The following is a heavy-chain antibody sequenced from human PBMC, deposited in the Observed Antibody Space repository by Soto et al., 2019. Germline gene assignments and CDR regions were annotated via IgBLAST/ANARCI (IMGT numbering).Heavy chain of an antibody. J-gene: IGHJ4*02. V-gene: IGHV3-11*06. CDR1: GFTFSDYY. CDR2: ISSDSGYT. Sequence: PGGSMRLSCAASGFTFSDYYMRGLRKDPGKGLEWVSYISSDSGYTQYADSLQGRFTVSRDNAKNSMYLEMKGLRAEGTAVYFCAQDPMGRGVPLDYWGPGTLVTVSS. D-gene: IGHD3-10*01. CDR3: AQDPMGRGVPLDY.